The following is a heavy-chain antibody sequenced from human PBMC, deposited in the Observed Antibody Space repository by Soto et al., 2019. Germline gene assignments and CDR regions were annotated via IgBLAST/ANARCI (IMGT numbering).Heavy chain of an antibody. CDR2: INAGNGNT. CDR1: GYTFTSYA. Sequence: ASVKVSCKASGYTFTSYAMHWVRQAPGQRLEWMGWINAGNGNTKYSQKFQGRVTITRDTSASTAYMELSSLRSEDTAVYYCARVYCSSTSCYRFYYYYGMDVWGQGTTVTVS. V-gene: IGHV1-3*01. D-gene: IGHD2-2*01. J-gene: IGHJ6*02. CDR3: ARVYCSSTSCYRFYYYYGMDV.